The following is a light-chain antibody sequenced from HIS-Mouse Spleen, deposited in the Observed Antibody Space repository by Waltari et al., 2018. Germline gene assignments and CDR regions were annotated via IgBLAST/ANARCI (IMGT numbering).Light chain of an antibody. J-gene: IGLJ2*01. CDR3: SSYTSSSTEV. Sequence: QSALTQPASVSGSPGQSITISCPGTSSAVGGYNYVSWYQQHPGKAPKLMIYDVSNRPSGVSNRFSGSKSVNTASLTISGLQAEDEADYYCSSYTSSSTEVFGGGTKLTVL. V-gene: IGLV2-14*03. CDR1: SSAVGGYNY. CDR2: DVS.